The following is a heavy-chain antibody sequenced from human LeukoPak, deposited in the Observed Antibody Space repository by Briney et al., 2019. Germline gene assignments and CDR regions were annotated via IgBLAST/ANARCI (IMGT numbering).Heavy chain of an antibody. CDR1: GFTFSSYA. V-gene: IGHV3-23*01. CDR3: AKTGAGYYYMDV. Sequence: GGSLRLSCAASGFTFSSYAMSWVRQAPGKGLEWVSVISGSGGSTYYADSVKGRFTISRDNSKNTLYLQMNSLRAEDTAVYYCAKTGAGYYYMDVWGKGTTVTVSS. J-gene: IGHJ6*03. CDR2: ISGSGGST. D-gene: IGHD7-27*01.